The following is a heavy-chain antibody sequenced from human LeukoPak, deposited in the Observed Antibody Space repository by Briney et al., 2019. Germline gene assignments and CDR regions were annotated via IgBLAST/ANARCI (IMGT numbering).Heavy chain of an antibody. CDR3: AKSTAVAGNLFDY. CDR1: GYSFSNYW. Sequence: GESLKISCKGSGYSFSNYWIGWVRQMPGKGLECMGIIYPGDSETRYSPSFQGQVTIPADKSISTAYLQWSSLKASDTAMYYCAKSTAVAGNLFDYWGQGTLVTVSS. D-gene: IGHD6-19*01. V-gene: IGHV5-51*01. CDR2: IYPGDSET. J-gene: IGHJ4*02.